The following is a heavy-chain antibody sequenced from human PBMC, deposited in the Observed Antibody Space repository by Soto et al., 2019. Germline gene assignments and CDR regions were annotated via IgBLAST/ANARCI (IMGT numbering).Heavy chain of an antibody. V-gene: IGHV3-30*18. CDR3: AKDRDIVVVPARRATRYGMDV. CDR2: ISYDRSNK. Sequence: HPGGSLRLSCAASGFTFSSYGMHWVRQAPGKGLEWVADISYDRSNKYYADSVKGRFTISRDNSRNTLYLQMNSLRAEDTAVYYCAKDRDIVVVPARRATRYGMDVWGQGTTVTVSS. D-gene: IGHD2-2*01. J-gene: IGHJ6*02. CDR1: GFTFSSYG.